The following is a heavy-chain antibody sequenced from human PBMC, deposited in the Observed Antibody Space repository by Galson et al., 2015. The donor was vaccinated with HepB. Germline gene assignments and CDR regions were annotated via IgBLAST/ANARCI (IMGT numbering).Heavy chain of an antibody. V-gene: IGHV3-23*01. Sequence: SLRLSCAASGFTFSNFAMTWVRQAPGKGLEWVSGLSGSGATTYYADSVQGRFTISRDNSKNTRYLQVNSLRAEDTAVYYCAKVQSDYVWGSYRFNYFDYWGQGTLVTVSS. J-gene: IGHJ4*02. CDR1: GFTFSNFA. CDR3: AKVQSDYVWGSYRFNYFDY. CDR2: LSGSGATT. D-gene: IGHD3-16*02.